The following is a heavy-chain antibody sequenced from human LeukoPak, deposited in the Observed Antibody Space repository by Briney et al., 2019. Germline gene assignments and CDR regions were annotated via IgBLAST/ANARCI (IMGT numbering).Heavy chain of an antibody. CDR3: ARDVQMYGGGWYGGGGLPYYYIDV. CDR1: GGSMSNYY. Sequence: PSETLSLTCAVSGGSMSNYYWSWIRQPPGKGLEWIAYIDNSGTTKYNPSLKSRVTISVGTSKNQFSLNLRSVTAADTAVYYCARDVQMYGGGWYGGGGLPYYYIDVWGTGTTVTVSS. CDR2: IDNSGTT. V-gene: IGHV4-59*01. D-gene: IGHD6-19*01. J-gene: IGHJ6*03.